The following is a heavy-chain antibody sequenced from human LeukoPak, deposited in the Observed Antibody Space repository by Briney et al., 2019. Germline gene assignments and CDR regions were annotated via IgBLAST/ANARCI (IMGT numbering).Heavy chain of an antibody. D-gene: IGHD5-18*01. CDR1: GGSISSGGYY. V-gene: IGHV4-31*03. CDR2: IYYSGST. Sequence: SETLSLTCTVSGGSISSGGYYWSWIRQHPGKGLEWIGYIYYSGSTYYNPSLKSRVTISVDTSKNQFSLKLSSVTAADTAVYYCARYVDTAMVEAFDIWGQGTMVTVSS. J-gene: IGHJ3*02. CDR3: ARYVDTAMVEAFDI.